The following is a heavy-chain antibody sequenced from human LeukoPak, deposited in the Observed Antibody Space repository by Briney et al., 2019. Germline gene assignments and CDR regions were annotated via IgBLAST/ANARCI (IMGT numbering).Heavy chain of an antibody. CDR2: INPNSGGT. CDR3: ARDGWLRSYYYGMDV. D-gene: IGHD5-12*01. V-gene: IGHV1-2*04. CDR1: GYTFTGYY. J-gene: IGHJ6*02. Sequence: ASVKVSCKASGYTFTGYYMHWVRQAPGQGLEWMGWINPNSGGTNYAQRFQGWVTMTRDTSISTAYMELSRLRSDDTAVYYCARDGWLRSYYYGMDVWGQGTTVTVSS.